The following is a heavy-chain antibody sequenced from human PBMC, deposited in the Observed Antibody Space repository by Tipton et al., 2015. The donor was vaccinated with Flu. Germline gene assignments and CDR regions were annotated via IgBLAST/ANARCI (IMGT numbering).Heavy chain of an antibody. J-gene: IGHJ6*03. Sequence: TLSLTCTVSGGSISSYYWSWIRQPPGKGLEWIGYIYYSGSTNYNPSLKSRVTISVDTSKNQFSLKLSSVTAADTAVYYCARHAGPDYMDVWGKGTTVTVSS. CDR1: GGSISSYY. CDR2: IYYSGST. V-gene: IGHV4-59*08. D-gene: IGHD6-13*01. CDR3: ARHAGPDYMDV.